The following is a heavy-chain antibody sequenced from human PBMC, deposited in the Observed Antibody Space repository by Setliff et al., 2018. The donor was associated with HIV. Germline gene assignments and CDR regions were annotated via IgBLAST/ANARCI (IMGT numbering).Heavy chain of an antibody. D-gene: IGHD1-7*01. V-gene: IGHV3-64D*06. Sequence: GGSLRLSCAASGFTFSSYSMNWVRQAPGKGLEWVSAISGSGGSTYYADSVKGRFTISRDNSKNTLYLQMSSLRAEDTAVYYCVKDGPELQQAFDIWGQGTMVTVSS. CDR2: ISGSGGST. CDR3: VKDGPELQQAFDI. J-gene: IGHJ3*02. CDR1: GFTFSSYS.